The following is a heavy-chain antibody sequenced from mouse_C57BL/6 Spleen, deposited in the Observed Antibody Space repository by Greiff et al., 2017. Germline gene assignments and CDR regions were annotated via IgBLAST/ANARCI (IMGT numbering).Heavy chain of an antibody. CDR3: ARQRITTVPEDYFDY. Sequence: EVKLMESGGDLVKPGGSLKLSCAASGFTFSSYGMSWVRQTPDKRLEWVATISSGGSYTYYPDSVKGRFTISRDNAKNTLYLQMSSLKSEDTAMYYCARQRITTVPEDYFDYWGQGTTLTVSS. D-gene: IGHD1-1*01. CDR2: ISSGGSYT. J-gene: IGHJ2*01. V-gene: IGHV5-6*01. CDR1: GFTFSSYG.